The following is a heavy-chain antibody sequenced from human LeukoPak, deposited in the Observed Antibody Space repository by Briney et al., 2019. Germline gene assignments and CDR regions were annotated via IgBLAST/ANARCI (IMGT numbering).Heavy chain of an antibody. D-gene: IGHD3-3*01. CDR3: ATTYYDFWSGSDSY. V-gene: IGHV1-69*05. J-gene: IGHJ4*02. Sequence: ASVKVSCTAAGGTFISYAISWVRQAPGQGREWMGGIIPIFGTANYAQKFQGRVTITTDDSTSTAYMELSSLRSEDTAVYYCATTYYDFWSGSDSYWGQGTLVTVSS. CDR1: GGTFISYA. CDR2: IIPIFGTA.